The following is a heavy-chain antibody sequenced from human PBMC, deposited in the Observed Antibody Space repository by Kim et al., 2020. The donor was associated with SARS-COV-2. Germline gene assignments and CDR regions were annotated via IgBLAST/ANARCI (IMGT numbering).Heavy chain of an antibody. CDR3: ATGGGWVQYVGD. D-gene: IGHD3-10*01. CDR2: IKSQRDGGTT. Sequence: GGSLRLSCAASGFNFRSTWMTLVRQAPGGGLEWLGRIKSQRDGGTTDYATAVAGRFTISRDDFKDTLHLQMNYLKVDDSGVYYCATGGGWVQYVGDWGRGTLVTVSS. CDR1: GFNFRSTW. J-gene: IGHJ4*01. V-gene: IGHV3-15*01.